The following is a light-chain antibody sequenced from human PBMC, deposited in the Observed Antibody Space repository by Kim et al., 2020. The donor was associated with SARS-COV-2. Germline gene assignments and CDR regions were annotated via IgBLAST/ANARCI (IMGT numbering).Light chain of an antibody. Sequence: PVKPSTFNCWGNDFSIYSVHWYQQNPGQSPVLVIFSDSDRPSLIPGRFSGCNSANTASLTITRVETGDDADYYFQVWYSSSYHVVFCGGTQLTFL. CDR2: SDS. CDR1: DFSIYS. CDR3: QVWYSSSYHVV. V-gene: IGLV3-21*04. J-gene: IGLJ3*02.